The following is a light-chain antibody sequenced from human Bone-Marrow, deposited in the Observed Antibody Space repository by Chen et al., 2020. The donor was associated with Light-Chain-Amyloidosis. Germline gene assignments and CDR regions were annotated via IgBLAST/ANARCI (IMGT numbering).Light chain of an antibody. CDR1: SSDVGSYNL. J-gene: IGLJ2*01. CDR2: EDN. V-gene: IGLV2-23*01. Sequence: QSALTQPASVSGSPGQSITISCTETSSDVGSYNLVSWYQQHPDKAPKLMIYEDNIRPSGVSSRFSGSESGNTASLTISGLQAEDQADYYCCSYGGRGSLDVVFGGGTKLTVL. CDR3: CSYGGRGSLDVV.